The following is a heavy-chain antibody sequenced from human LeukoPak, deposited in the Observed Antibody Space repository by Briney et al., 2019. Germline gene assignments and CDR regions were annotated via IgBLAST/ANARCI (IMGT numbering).Heavy chain of an antibody. CDR2: IRYDGSNK. Sequence: PGGSLRLSCAASGFTFSSYGMHWVRQAPGKGLEWVAFIRYDGSNKYYADSVKGRFTISRDNSKNTLYLQMNSLRAEDTAVYYCAKDPSNDYGDYFDYWGQGTLVTVSS. J-gene: IGHJ4*02. CDR3: AKDPSNDYGDYFDY. D-gene: IGHD4-17*01. V-gene: IGHV3-30*02. CDR1: GFTFSSYG.